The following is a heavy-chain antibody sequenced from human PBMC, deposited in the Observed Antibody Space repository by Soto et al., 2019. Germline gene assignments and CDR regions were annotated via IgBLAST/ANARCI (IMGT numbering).Heavy chain of an antibody. D-gene: IGHD6-19*01. CDR2: ISAYNGNT. V-gene: IGHV1-18*01. CDR3: ARDREEGIAVAGTVPGYYYYYMDV. CDR1: GHTFTSYG. Sequence: ASVKVSCKASGHTFTSYGISWVRQAPGRGLEWMGWISAYNGNTNYAQKLQGRVTMTTDTSTSTAYMELRSLRSDDTAVYYCARDREEGIAVAGTVPGYYYYYMDVWGKGTTVTVSS. J-gene: IGHJ6*03.